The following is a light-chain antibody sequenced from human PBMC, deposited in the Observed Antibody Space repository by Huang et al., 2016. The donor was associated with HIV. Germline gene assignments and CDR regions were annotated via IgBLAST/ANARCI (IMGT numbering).Light chain of an antibody. CDR2: AAS. J-gene: IGKJ3*01. CDR1: QDISGY. CDR3: QQLNSYPPL. V-gene: IGKV1-9*01. Sequence: IQLTQSPSSLSASVGDRVTITCRASQDISGYLAWYQQETGQSPKLLIYAASTLQSGVPTRLSCSRYGTDFTLTISSLQPEDFATYYCQQLNSYPPLFGPGTKVDI.